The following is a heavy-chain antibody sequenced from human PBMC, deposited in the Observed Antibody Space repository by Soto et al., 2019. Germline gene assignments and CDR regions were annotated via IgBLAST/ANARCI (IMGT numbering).Heavy chain of an antibody. J-gene: IGHJ6*02. Sequence: QVELVQSGAEVKKPGSSVKVSCKASGGNFITFAISWVRQAPGQGLEWMGEIIPISSTTKSAHKFQDRVTISADGPSITVHMELRSLKSEDTAIYFCAKKLGIDPFGSYGLDVWGQGTTVTVSS. CDR1: GGNFITFA. CDR2: IIPISSTT. V-gene: IGHV1-69*01. D-gene: IGHD7-27*01. CDR3: AKKLGIDPFGSYGLDV.